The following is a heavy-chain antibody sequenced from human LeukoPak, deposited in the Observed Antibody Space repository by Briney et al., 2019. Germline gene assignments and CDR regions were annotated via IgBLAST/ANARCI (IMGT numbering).Heavy chain of an antibody. CDR1: GFTVSSNY. J-gene: IGHJ4*02. CDR2: IYSGGST. V-gene: IGHV3-53*01. CDR3: ASEYYYDSSGYYDNY. D-gene: IGHD3-22*01. Sequence: GGSLRLSCAASGFTVSSNYMSWVRQAPGKGLERVSVIYSGGSTYYADSVKGRFTISRDNSKNTLYLQMNSLRAEDTAVYYCASEYYYDSSGYYDNYWGQGTLVTVSS.